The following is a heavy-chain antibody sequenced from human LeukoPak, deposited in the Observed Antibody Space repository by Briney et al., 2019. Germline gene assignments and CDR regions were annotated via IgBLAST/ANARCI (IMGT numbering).Heavy chain of an antibody. CDR3: ARVSLQGGGNSIHFDY. CDR2: INPSGGST. J-gene: IGHJ4*02. D-gene: IGHD4-23*01. V-gene: IGHV1-46*01. Sequence: GASVKVSCKASGYTFTSYYMHWVRQAPGQGLEWMGIINPSGGSTSYAQKFQGRVTMTRDMSTSTVYMELSSLRSEDTAVYYCARVSLQGGGNSIHFDYWGQGTLVTVSS. CDR1: GYTFTSYY.